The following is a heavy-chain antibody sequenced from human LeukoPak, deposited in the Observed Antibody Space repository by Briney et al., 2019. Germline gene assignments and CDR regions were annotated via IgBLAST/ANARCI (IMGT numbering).Heavy chain of an antibody. V-gene: IGHV3-30*03. Sequence: GGSLRLSCAASGFTFSSYGLHWVRQAPGKGLEWVAVTSFDGSNKYYADSVKGQFTISRDNSKNTLYLQMNSLRAEDTAVYYCARDLEPYSSGWYFDYWGQGTLVPVSS. J-gene: IGHJ4*02. CDR3: ARDLEPYSSGWYFDY. D-gene: IGHD6-19*01. CDR1: GFTFSSYG. CDR2: TSFDGSNK.